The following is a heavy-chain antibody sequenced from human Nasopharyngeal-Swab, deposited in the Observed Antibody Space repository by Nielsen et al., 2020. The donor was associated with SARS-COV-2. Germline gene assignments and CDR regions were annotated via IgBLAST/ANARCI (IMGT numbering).Heavy chain of an antibody. CDR1: GFIVSSNF. V-gene: IGHV3-53*01. J-gene: IGHJ6*02. CDR3: SKGDSGYDFYYYGMDF. D-gene: IGHD5-12*01. CDR2: IYSGGST. Sequence: GESLKISCASSGFIVSSNFISWVRQAPGKGLEWVSVIYSGGSTYYADSVKGRFTISRDNSKNTLYLQMNSLRAEDTAVYYCSKGDSGYDFYYYGMDFWGQGTTVTVSS.